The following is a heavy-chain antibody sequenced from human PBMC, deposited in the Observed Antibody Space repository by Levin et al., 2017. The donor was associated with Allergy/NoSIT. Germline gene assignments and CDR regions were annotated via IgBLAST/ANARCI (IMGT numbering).Heavy chain of an antibody. CDR1: GYTFTSYG. Sequence: AASVKVSCKASGYTFTSYGISWVRQAPGQGLEWMGWISVYNGNTNYAQKLQGRVTMTTDTSTSTAYMELRSLRSDDTAVYYCARDILTLSSSWYHFDYWGQGTLVTVSS. V-gene: IGHV1-18*01. D-gene: IGHD6-13*01. J-gene: IGHJ4*02. CDR2: ISVYNGNT. CDR3: ARDILTLSSSWYHFDY.